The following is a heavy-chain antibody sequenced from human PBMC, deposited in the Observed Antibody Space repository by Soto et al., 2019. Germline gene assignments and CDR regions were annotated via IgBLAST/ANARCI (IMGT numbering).Heavy chain of an antibody. J-gene: IGHJ4*02. V-gene: IGHV4-38-2*02. D-gene: IGHD2-21*02. Sequence: SETLSLTCSVSGFSLSSGYFWGWIRQPPGKGLEWIGSMYHSGNTYYNPSFKSRATISVDTSKNQFSLKLISVTAADTAMYYCAGAQRGDWSLDYWGQGTLVTVSS. CDR2: MYHSGNT. CDR1: GFSLSSGYF. CDR3: AGAQRGDWSLDY.